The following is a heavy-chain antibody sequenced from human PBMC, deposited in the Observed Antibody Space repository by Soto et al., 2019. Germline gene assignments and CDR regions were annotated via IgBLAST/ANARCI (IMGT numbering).Heavy chain of an antibody. CDR3: ARDHVEMATMGAFDI. J-gene: IGHJ3*02. V-gene: IGHV4-30-4*01. Sequence: PSETLSLTCTVSGGSISSGDYYWSWIRQPPGKGLEWIGYIYYSWSTYYNPSLKSRVTISVDTSKNQFSLKLSSVTAADTAVYYCARDHVEMATMGAFDIWGQGTTVTVSS. CDR2: IYYSWST. CDR1: GGSISSGDYY. D-gene: IGHD5-12*01.